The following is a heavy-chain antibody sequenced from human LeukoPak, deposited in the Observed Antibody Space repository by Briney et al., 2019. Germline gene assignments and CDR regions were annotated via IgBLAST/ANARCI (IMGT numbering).Heavy chain of an antibody. D-gene: IGHD1-26*01. CDR3: ARDYSGSYYRFGIFDY. J-gene: IGHJ4*02. Sequence: GGSLRLSCAASGFTFSSYSMNWVRQAPGKGLEWISSISSSSSCIYYADSVKGRFTISRDNAKNSLYLQMNSLRAEDTAVYYCARDYSGSYYRFGIFDYWGQGTLVTVSS. V-gene: IGHV3-21*01. CDR1: GFTFSSYS. CDR2: ISSSSSCI.